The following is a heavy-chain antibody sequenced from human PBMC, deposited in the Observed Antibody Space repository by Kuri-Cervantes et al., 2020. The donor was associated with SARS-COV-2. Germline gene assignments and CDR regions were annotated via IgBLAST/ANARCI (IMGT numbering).Heavy chain of an antibody. CDR2: IRYDGSNK. D-gene: IGHD7-27*01. CDR3: ARESTGEGAFDI. CDR1: GFTFSSYG. J-gene: IGHJ3*02. V-gene: IGHV3-30*02. Sequence: LSLTCAASGFTFSSYGMHWVRQAPGKGLEWVAFIRYDGSNKYYADSVKGRFTISRDNSKNTLYLQMNSLRAEDTAVYYCARESTGEGAFDIWGQGTMVTVSS.